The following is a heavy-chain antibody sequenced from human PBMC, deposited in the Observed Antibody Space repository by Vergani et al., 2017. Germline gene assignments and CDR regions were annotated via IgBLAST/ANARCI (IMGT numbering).Heavy chain of an antibody. CDR2: ISSSGSTI. Sequence: QVQLVESGGGVVQPGRSLRLSCAASGFTFSDYYMSWIRQAPGKGLEWVSYISSSGSTIYYADSVKGRFTISRDNAKNSLYLQMNSLRAEDTAVYYCARDRTWIQRPFDYWGQGTLVTVSS. CDR1: GFTFSDYY. CDR3: ARDRTWIQRPFDY. D-gene: IGHD5-18*01. J-gene: IGHJ4*02. V-gene: IGHV3-11*01.